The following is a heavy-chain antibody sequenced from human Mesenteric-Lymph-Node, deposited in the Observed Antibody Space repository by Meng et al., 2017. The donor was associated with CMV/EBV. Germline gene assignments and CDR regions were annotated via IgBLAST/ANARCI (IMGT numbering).Heavy chain of an antibody. V-gene: IGHV3-23*01. D-gene: IGHD6-13*01. J-gene: IGHJ4*02. Sequence: LSLTCAASGFTFSSYAMTWVRQSPGKGLEWVSGISGSGGSTYYADSVKGRFTISRDNSKNTLYLQMNSLRAEDTSLYYCAKDPPEQLVRSFDYWGQGTLVTVSS. CDR2: ISGSGGST. CDR3: AKDPPEQLVRSFDY. CDR1: GFTFSSYA.